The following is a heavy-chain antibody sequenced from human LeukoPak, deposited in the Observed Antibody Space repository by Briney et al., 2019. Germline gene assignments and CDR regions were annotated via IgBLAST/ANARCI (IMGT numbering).Heavy chain of an antibody. D-gene: IGHD2-15*01. Sequence: GGSLRLSCTTSGFTFSSYALSWVRQAPGKGLEWVSGIRVSGSTYYPDSVTGRFTISRDNSENTLYLQMNRLRADDTAIYYCVRDPSCSGGGCYYYYGMDVWGQGTTVTVSS. J-gene: IGHJ6*02. CDR2: IRVSGST. CDR1: GFTFSSYA. V-gene: IGHV3-23*01. CDR3: VRDPSCSGGGCYYYYGMDV.